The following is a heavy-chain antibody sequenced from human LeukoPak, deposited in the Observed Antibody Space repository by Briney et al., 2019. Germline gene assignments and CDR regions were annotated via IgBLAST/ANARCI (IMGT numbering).Heavy chain of an antibody. J-gene: IGHJ3*02. V-gene: IGHV3-30-3*01. CDR2: ISYDGSNK. CDR3: ARDMGATIILSAFDI. D-gene: IGHD5-24*01. Sequence: SGGSLRLSCAASGFTFSSYAMPWVRQAPGKGLEWVAVISYDGSNKYYADSVKGRFTIFRDNSKNTLYLQMNSLRAEDTAVYYCARDMGATIILSAFDIWGQGTMVTVSS. CDR1: GFTFSSYA.